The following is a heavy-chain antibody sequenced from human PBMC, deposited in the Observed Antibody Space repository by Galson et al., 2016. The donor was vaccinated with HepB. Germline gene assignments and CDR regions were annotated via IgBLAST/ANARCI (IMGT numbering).Heavy chain of an antibody. CDR2: INSSGST. CDR1: GGSVSSGTYF. CDR3: ARDRLYYDSRAYYPTFDY. Sequence: SETLSLTCTVSGGSVSSGTYFWSWIRQPPGKGLEWIGYINSSGSTKYNTSLKSPVTISVDTSKNQFSLKLSSVTAADSAVYYCARDRLYYDSRAYYPTFDYWGQGTLVTVSS. V-gene: IGHV4-61*01. J-gene: IGHJ4*02. D-gene: IGHD3-22*01.